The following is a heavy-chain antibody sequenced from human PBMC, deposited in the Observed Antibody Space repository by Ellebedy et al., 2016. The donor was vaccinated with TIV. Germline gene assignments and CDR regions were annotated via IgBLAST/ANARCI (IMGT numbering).Heavy chain of an antibody. CDR3: AKGYAGNIVVVVAAPDY. CDR1: GFTFSSYA. Sequence: GGSLRLSXAASGFTFSSYAMHWVRQAPGKGLEWVSAISGSGGSTYYADSVKGRFTISRDNSKNTLYLQMNSLRAEDTAVYYCAKGYAGNIVVVVAAPDYWGQGTLVTVSS. CDR2: ISGSGGST. V-gene: IGHV3-23*01. J-gene: IGHJ4*02. D-gene: IGHD2-15*01.